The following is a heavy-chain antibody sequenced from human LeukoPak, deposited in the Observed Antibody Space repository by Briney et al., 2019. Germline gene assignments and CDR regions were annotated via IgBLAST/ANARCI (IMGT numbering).Heavy chain of an antibody. CDR1: GYTFTSYY. Sequence: ASVKVSCKASGYTFTSYYMHWVRQAPGQGLEWMGLINPSGGSTSYAQKFQGRVTMTRDTSTSTVYMELSSLRSEGTAVYYCARGGTVLWFGELFPQGNWFDPWGQGTLVTVSS. CDR3: ARGGTVLWFGELFPQGNWFDP. D-gene: IGHD3-10*01. CDR2: INPSGGST. V-gene: IGHV1-46*01. J-gene: IGHJ5*02.